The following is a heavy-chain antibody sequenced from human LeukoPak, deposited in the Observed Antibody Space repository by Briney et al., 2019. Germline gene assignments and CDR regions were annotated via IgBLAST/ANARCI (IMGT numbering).Heavy chain of an antibody. V-gene: IGHV5-51*01. CDR1: GYSFTSYW. Sequence: GESLQISCKGSGYSFTSYWIGWVRQLPGKGLEWMGIIYPGDSDTRYSPSFQGQVTISADRSISTAYLQWSSLKASDTAMYYCARQDSYGYRNWFDPWGQGTLVTVSS. J-gene: IGHJ5*02. CDR3: ARQDSYGYRNWFDP. CDR2: IYPGDSDT. D-gene: IGHD5-18*01.